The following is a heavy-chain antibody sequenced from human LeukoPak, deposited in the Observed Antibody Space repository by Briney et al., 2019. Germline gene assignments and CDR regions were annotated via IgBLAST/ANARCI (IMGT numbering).Heavy chain of an antibody. J-gene: IGHJ4*02. CDR1: GYTFTGYN. CDR3: ARAIEWEPYYFDY. CDR2: INPNSGGT. Sequence: GASVEVSCKASGYTFTGYNMHWVRQAPGQGLEWMGWINPNSGGTNYAQKFQGRVTMTRDTSISTAYMELSRLRSDDTAVYYCARAIEWEPYYFDYWGQGTLVTVSS. D-gene: IGHD1-26*01. V-gene: IGHV1-2*02.